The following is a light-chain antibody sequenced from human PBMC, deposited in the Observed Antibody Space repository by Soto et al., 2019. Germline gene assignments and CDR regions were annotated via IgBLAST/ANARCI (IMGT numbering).Light chain of an antibody. CDR3: QQYNSWPSLT. V-gene: IGKV3-15*01. CDR2: GAS. CDR1: QSVSSSY. Sequence: EIVLTQSPGTLSLSPGERATLSCRASQSVSSSYLAWYQQKPGQAPRLLIYGASTRATRIPVRFSGSGSGTEFTLTITSLQSEDVAVYYCQQYNSWPSLTFGGGTKWIS. J-gene: IGKJ4*01.